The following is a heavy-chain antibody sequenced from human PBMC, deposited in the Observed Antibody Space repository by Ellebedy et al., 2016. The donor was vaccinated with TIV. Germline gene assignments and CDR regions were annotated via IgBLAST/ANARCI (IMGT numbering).Heavy chain of an antibody. CDR1: GFTFSSYG. D-gene: IGHD3-10*01. J-gene: IGHJ6*02. Sequence: PGGSLRLSCAASGFTFSSYGMHWVRQAPGKGLEWVAVISYDGSNKYYADSVKGRFTISRDNSKNTLYLQMNSLRAEDTAVYYCARDPMVRGKRVGMDVWGQGTTVTVSS. CDR3: ARDPMVRGKRVGMDV. V-gene: IGHV3-30*03. CDR2: ISYDGSNK.